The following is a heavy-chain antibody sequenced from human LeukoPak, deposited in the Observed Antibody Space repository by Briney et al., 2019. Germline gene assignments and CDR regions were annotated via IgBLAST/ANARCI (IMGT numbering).Heavy chain of an antibody. CDR2: IYYSGST. J-gene: IGHJ4*02. CDR1: GGSISSYY. V-gene: IGHV4-59*08. CDR3: ARLQRLTLEFDY. D-gene: IGHD1-1*01. Sequence: SETLSLTCTVSGGSISSYYWSWIRQPPGKGLEWIGYIYYSGSTNYNPSLKSRVTISVDTSKNQFSLKLSSVTAAGTAVYYCARLQRLTLEFDYWGQGTLVTVSS.